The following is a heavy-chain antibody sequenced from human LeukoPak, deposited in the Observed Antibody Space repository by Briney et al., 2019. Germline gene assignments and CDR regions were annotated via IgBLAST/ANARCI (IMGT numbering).Heavy chain of an antibody. CDR2: IKQDGSEK. Sequence: GGSLRLFCAASGFTFSSYWMSWVRQAPGKGLEWVANIKQDGSEKYYVDSVKGRFTISRDNAKNSLYLQTNSLRAEDTAVYYCARAHMVRGAAYYFDYWGQGTLVTVSS. D-gene: IGHD3-10*01. V-gene: IGHV3-7*01. CDR3: ARAHMVRGAAYYFDY. J-gene: IGHJ4*02. CDR1: GFTFSSYW.